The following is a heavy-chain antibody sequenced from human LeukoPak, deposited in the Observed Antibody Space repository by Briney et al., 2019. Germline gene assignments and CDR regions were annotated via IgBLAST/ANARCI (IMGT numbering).Heavy chain of an antibody. V-gene: IGHV4-4*07. J-gene: IGHJ4*02. CDR2: IYYSGSS. CDR1: GGSIRSYY. D-gene: IGHD3-10*01. Sequence: PSETLSLTCTVSGGSIRSYYWSWIRQSAGKGLEWIGRIYYSGSSDYNPSLTSRVTMSVDTSKNQFSLRLSSVSAADTAVYYCARDSYGFDSWGQGTLVTVSS. CDR3: ARDSYGFDS.